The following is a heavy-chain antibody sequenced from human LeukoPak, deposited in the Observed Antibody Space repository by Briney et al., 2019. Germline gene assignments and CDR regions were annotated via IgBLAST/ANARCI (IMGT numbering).Heavy chain of an antibody. CDR1: GYSISSGYY. J-gene: IGHJ4*02. CDR3: ARGGPEWELNPFDY. CDR2: IYYSGST. V-gene: IGHV4-38-2*02. Sequence: SETLSLTCTVSGYSISSGYYWGWIRQPPGKGLEWIGSIYYSGSTYYNPSLKSRVTISVDTSKNQFSLKLSSVTAADTAVYYCARGGPEWELNPFDYWGQGTLVTVSS. D-gene: IGHD1-26*01.